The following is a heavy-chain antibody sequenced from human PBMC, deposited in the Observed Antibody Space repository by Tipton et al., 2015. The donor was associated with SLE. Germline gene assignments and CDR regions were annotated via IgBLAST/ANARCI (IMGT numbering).Heavy chain of an antibody. CDR2: IIPIFGTA. J-gene: IGHJ4*02. CDR3: ARLYDFWSLTQNGEWYFDF. CDR1: GYTFTTYG. Sequence: QSGAEVKKPGASVKVSCKASGYTFTTYGISWVRQAPGQGLEWMGGIIPIFGTANYAQKFQGRVTITADESTRTAYMELSSLRAEDAAVYYCARLYDFWSLTQNGEWYFDFWGQGTLVTVSS. D-gene: IGHD3-3*01. V-gene: IGHV1-69*13.